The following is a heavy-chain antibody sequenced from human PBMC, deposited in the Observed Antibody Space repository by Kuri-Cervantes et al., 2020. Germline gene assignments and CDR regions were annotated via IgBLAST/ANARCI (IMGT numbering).Heavy chain of an antibody. CDR1: GFTVSTSY. CDR2: IYSGGST. D-gene: IGHD3-16*01. Sequence: GESLKISCAASGFTVSTSYMSWVRQAPGKGLEWVSVIYSGGSTYYADSVKGRFTISRDNSKNTLYLQVNSLRAEDTAVYYCARDRVGGESMYYYYGMDVWGQGTTVTVSS. V-gene: IGHV3-66*01. J-gene: IGHJ6*02. CDR3: ARDRVGGESMYYYYGMDV.